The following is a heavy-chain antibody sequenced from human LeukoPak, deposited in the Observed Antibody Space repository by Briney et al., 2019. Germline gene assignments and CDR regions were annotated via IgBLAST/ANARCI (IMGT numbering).Heavy chain of an antibody. Sequence: GSLRLSCAASGFTVSRNYMTWIRQAPGKGLEWIGEINRGDYNPSLKSRVTISVDTSKNQFSLKLTSVTAADTGVYYCARGSSHFDKWGQGTLVTVSS. CDR2: INRG. V-gene: IGHV4-34*01. CDR3: ARGSSHFDK. J-gene: IGHJ4*02. CDR1: GFTVSRNY.